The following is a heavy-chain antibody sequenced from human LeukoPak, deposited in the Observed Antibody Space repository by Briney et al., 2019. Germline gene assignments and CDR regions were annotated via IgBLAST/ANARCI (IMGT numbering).Heavy chain of an antibody. CDR1: GFTFSDHY. CDR3: ARGHWGLDS. CDR2: ISHTGSTI. D-gene: IGHD7-27*01. J-gene: IGHJ4*02. V-gene: IGHV3-11*04. Sequence: GSLRLSCAASGFTFSDHYMSWIRQAPGKGLEWVSYISHTGSTIQYADSVRGRFTLSRDNARSSLYLQMNSLRAEDTAVYYCARGHWGLDSWGQGTLVSVS.